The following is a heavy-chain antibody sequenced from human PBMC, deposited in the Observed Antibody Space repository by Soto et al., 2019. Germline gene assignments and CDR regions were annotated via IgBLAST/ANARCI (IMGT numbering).Heavy chain of an antibody. CDR3: ARSSHKESWFDP. J-gene: IGHJ5*02. CDR2: IYSSGGT. CDR1: GGAVSNFY. D-gene: IGHD2-15*01. Sequence: NPSETLSLTCTVSGGAVSNFYLNRIRQPAGKGLEWIGRIYSSGGTNYNPSLRSRVTMSVDTSKNQFSLKLNSVTAADTAVYYCARSSHKESWFDPWGQGTLVTVSS. V-gene: IGHV4-4*07.